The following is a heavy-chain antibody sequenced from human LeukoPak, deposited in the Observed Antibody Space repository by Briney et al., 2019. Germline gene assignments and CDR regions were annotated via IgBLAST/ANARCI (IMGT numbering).Heavy chain of an antibody. CDR3: AIHAGYSSIWFDFDY. J-gene: IGHJ4*02. CDR1: GASISGSSYY. V-gene: IGHV4-39*01. Sequence: PSETLSLTCTVSGASISGSSYYWGWIRQPPGKGLEWIGSTYYSGSTYYNPSLKSRVTISVDTSKNQFSLMLSSVTAADTAVYYCAIHAGYSSIWFDFDYWGQGTLVTVSS. D-gene: IGHD6-13*01. CDR2: TYYSGST.